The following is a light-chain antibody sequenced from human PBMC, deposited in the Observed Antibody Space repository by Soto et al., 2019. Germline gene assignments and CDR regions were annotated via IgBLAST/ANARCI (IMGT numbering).Light chain of an antibody. CDR2: KNN. J-gene: IGLJ1*01. V-gene: IGLV1-47*01. CDR1: NXNIGSNY. CDR3: AAWDDSLSGRYV. Sequence: QSVLTQPPSASGTPGQRVTISCSGSNXNIGSNYVYWYQQLPGTAPKLLIYKNNLRPSGVPDRFSGSKSGTSASLAISGLRSEDEADYYCAAWDDSLSGRYVFGTGTKVTVL.